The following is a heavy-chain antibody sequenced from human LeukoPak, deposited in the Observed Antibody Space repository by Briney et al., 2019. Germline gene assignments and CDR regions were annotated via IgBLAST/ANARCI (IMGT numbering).Heavy chain of an antibody. D-gene: IGHD3-10*02. Sequence: PGGSLRLSCAASGFAFSSYWMSWVRQAPGKGLEWVANIKQDGSEKYYVDSVKGRFTISRDNAKNSLYLQMNSLRAEGTAVYYCARATFAHDAFDIWGQGTMVTVSS. J-gene: IGHJ3*02. V-gene: IGHV3-7*04. CDR3: ARATFAHDAFDI. CDR2: IKQDGSEK. CDR1: GFAFSSYW.